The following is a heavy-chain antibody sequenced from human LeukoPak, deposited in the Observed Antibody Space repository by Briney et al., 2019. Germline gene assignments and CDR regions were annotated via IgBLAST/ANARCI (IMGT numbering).Heavy chain of an antibody. V-gene: IGHV3-9*01. CDR3: ARAPGIVGATGAFDI. CDR1: GFTFYDYD. J-gene: IGHJ3*02. D-gene: IGHD1-26*01. Sequence: GGPLRLSCEASGFTFYDYDMLWLRQAPGGGLEWFSGISWYSGSIVYAACVKGRFTISRDNAKNSLYLQMNSLRAEDTALYYCARAPGIVGATGAFDIWGQETMVTVSS. CDR2: ISWYSGSI.